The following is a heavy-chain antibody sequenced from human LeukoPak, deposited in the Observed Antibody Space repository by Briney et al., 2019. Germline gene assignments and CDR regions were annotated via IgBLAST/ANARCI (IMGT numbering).Heavy chain of an antibody. CDR3: ARDRDSGSISWYFLFDY. Sequence: PGGSLRLSCEASGFRFSSYWMSWVRPAPGKGLEWVANIKQDGSEDYYVDSVKGRFAISRDNAKNSLYLQMNSPRAEDTAVYYCARDRDSGSISWYFLFDYWGQGSLVTVSS. V-gene: IGHV3-7*01. CDR2: IKQDGSED. CDR1: GFRFSSYW. J-gene: IGHJ4*02. D-gene: IGHD2-2*01.